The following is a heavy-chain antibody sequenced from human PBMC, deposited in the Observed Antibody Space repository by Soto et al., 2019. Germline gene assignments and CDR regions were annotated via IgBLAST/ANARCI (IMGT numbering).Heavy chain of an antibody. CDR1: GFTFSTYS. J-gene: IGHJ4*02. CDR3: ARDALVDSSGYSPYYFDY. V-gene: IGHV3-48*02. CDR2: ISSSSSTI. Sequence: GGSLRLSCAASGFTFSTYSMNWVRQAPGKGLEWVSYISSSSSTIYYADSVKGRFTISRDNAKNSLYLQMNSLRDEDTAVYYCARDALVDSSGYSPYYFDYWGQGTLVTVSS. D-gene: IGHD3-22*01.